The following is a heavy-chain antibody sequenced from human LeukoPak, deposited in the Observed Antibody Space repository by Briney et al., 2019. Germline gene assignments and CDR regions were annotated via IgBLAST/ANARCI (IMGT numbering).Heavy chain of an antibody. D-gene: IGHD2-21*01. CDR1: GFTFSSYW. Sequence: PAGKLSLSCAASGFTFSSYWMHWVRQAPGKGLVWVFRLNNDGRSAGYGDSVTGRFTMSRDNAKNTVYLQMNSLRAEDTAVYYCVRDVWGDRDGFFEYWGQGTLVTVSS. CDR2: LNNDGRSA. V-gene: IGHV3-74*01. J-gene: IGHJ4*02. CDR3: VRDVWGDRDGFFEY.